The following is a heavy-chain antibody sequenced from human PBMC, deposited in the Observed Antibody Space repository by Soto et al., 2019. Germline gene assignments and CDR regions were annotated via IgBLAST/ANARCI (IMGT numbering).Heavy chain of an antibody. D-gene: IGHD2-21*02. CDR2: IIPILGIA. CDR3: STSSGDYSFGFPY. Sequence: QVQLVQSGAEVKKPGSSVKVSCKASGGTFSSYTISWVRQAPGQGLEWMGRIIPILGIANYAQKFQVRVTITADKSTSTAYMVLSSLRSEDTAVNYCSTSSGDYSFGFPYCGQGTLVTFSS. J-gene: IGHJ4*02. CDR1: GGTFSSYT. V-gene: IGHV1-69*02.